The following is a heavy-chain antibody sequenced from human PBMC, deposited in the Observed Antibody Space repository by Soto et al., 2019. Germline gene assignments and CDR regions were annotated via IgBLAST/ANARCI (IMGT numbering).Heavy chain of an antibody. CDR1: GFTLGTYG. Sequence: QVQLAESGGGVVQPGRSLTITCAASGFTLGTYGMHWVRQAPGKGLEWVAVISNDGGDKCYSDSVMGRFTISRDNSKNTLFLQMNSLRAEDTAVYFCAKEFFDSSGFYPSLDALDIWGQGTVVTVSS. CDR3: AKEFFDSSGFYPSLDALDI. J-gene: IGHJ3*02. D-gene: IGHD3-22*01. CDR2: ISNDGGDK. V-gene: IGHV3-30*18.